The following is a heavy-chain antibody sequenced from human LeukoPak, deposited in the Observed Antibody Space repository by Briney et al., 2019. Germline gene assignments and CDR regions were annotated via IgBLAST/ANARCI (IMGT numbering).Heavy chain of an antibody. J-gene: IGHJ4*02. CDR3: AKAPNY. CDR2: ISYDGSNK. Sequence: GGSLRLSCVASGFTFSSYAMHWVRQAPGKGLEWVAVISYDGSNKYYADSVKGRFTISRDNSKNTLYLQMNSLRAEDTAVYYCAKAPNYWGQGTLVTVSS. V-gene: IGHV3-30-3*01. CDR1: GFTFSSYA.